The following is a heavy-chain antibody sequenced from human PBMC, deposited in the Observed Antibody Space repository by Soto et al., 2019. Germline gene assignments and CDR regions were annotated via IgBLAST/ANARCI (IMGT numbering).Heavy chain of an antibody. J-gene: IGHJ4*01. D-gene: IGHD2-2*01. V-gene: IGHV3-11*01. Sequence: GGSLRLSCEASGFTFSHYYMNWIRQAQGKGLEWVSDISSSGSNTYYADSVKGRFTISRDNAHNSMHLQMNRLRAEDTAVYYCATVFRYCSRTSCFPHLAILKSYFFDYWGHGTLVTVSS. CDR3: ATVFRYCSRTSCFPHLAILKSYFFDY. CDR1: GFTFSHYY. CDR2: ISSSGSNT.